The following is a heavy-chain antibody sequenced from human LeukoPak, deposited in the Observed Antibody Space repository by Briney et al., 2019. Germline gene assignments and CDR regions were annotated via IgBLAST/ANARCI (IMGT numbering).Heavy chain of an antibody. CDR2: IYYSGST. V-gene: IGHV4-31*03. CDR3: ARGSPAVTALDY. J-gene: IGHJ4*02. D-gene: IGHD4-11*01. Sequence: SQTLPLTCTVSGGSISSDGYYWTWIRQHPGKGLEWIGNIYYSGSTYYNPSLKSRVTISVDTSKNQFSLKLSSVTAADTAVYYCARGSPAVTALDYSGQGTLVTVSS. CDR1: GGSISSDGYY.